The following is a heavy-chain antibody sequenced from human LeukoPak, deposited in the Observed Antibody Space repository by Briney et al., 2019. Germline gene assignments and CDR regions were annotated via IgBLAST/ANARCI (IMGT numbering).Heavy chain of an antibody. CDR3: ARSPNGSGSYYKGGDY. D-gene: IGHD3-10*01. CDR1: GYTFTSYG. Sequence: ASVKLSCKASGYTFTSYGISWVRQAPGQGLEWMGLISAYNGNTNYAEKLQGRVTMTTDTSTSTAYMELRSLRSDDTAVYYCARSPNGSGSYYKGGDYWGQGTLVIVSS. J-gene: IGHJ4*02. V-gene: IGHV1-18*01. CDR2: ISAYNGNT.